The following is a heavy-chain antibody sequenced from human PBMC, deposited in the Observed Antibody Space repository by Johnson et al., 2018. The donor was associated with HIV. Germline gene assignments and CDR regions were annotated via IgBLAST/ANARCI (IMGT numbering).Heavy chain of an antibody. CDR2: ISYDGSNK. CDR3: AKGMGELLRIDAFDI. J-gene: IGHJ3*02. D-gene: IGHD1-26*01. V-gene: IGHV3-30*04. CDR1: GFTFSSYA. Sequence: QVQLVESGGGVVQPGGSLRLSCAASGFTFSSYAMHWVRQAPGKGLEWVAVISYDGSNKYYADSVKGRFTISRDNSKNTLYLQMNSLRAEDTAVYYCAKGMGELLRIDAFDIWGQGTMVTVSS.